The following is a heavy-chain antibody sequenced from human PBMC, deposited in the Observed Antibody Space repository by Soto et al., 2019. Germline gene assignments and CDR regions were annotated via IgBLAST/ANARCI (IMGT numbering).Heavy chain of an antibody. D-gene: IGHD6-13*01. CDR1: EFTFSSYA. J-gene: IGHJ4*02. V-gene: IGHV3-23*01. CDR2: ISGSGGST. CDR3: AKDSYSSSWHPSFDY. Sequence: GGSLRLSCAASEFTFSSYAMSWVRQAPGKGLEWVSAISGSGGSTYYADSVKGRFTISRDNSKNTLYLQMNSLRAEDTAVYYCAKDSYSSSWHPSFDYWGQGTLVTVSS.